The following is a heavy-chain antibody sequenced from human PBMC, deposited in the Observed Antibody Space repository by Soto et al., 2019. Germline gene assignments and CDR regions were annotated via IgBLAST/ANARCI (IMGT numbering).Heavy chain of an antibody. CDR1: GGSFSGYY. J-gene: IGHJ4*02. Sequence: QVQLQQWGAGLLKPSETLSLTCAVYGGSFSGYYWSWIRQPPGKGLEWIGEINHSGSTNYNPSLKIRDTRPVDTPKIQFPLKLSSVTAADTAVYCCARANQLLRPFDYWGQGTLVTVSS. CDR3: ARANQLLRPFDY. CDR2: INHSGST. V-gene: IGHV4-34*01. D-gene: IGHD2-2*01.